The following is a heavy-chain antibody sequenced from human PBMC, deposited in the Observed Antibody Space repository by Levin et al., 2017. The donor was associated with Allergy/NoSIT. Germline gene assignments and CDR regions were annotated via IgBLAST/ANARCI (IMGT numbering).Heavy chain of an antibody. V-gene: IGHV3-74*01. D-gene: IGHD6-19*01. J-gene: IGHJ4*02. Sequence: GESLKISCAASGFTFSSYWMHWVRQAPGKGLVWVSHINGDGSTTSYADSVKGRFTISRDNAKNTLYLQMNSLRAEDTAVYYCASGSSGWSKPYFDCWGQGILVTVSS. CDR2: INGDGSTT. CDR1: GFTFSSYW. CDR3: ASGSSGWSKPYFDC.